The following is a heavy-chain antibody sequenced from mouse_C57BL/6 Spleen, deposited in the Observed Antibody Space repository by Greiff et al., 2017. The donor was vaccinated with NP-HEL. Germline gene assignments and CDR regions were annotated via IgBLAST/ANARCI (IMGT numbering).Heavy chain of an antibody. J-gene: IGHJ4*01. V-gene: IGHV1-82*01. CDR3: ARLLYGYDDAMDY. Sequence: VQLQQSGPELVKPGASVKISCKASGYAFSSSWMNWVKQRPGKGLEWIGRIYPGDGDTNYNGKFKGKATLTADKSSSTAYMQLSSLTSEDSAVYVCARLLYGYDDAMDYWGQGTSVTVSS. D-gene: IGHD2-2*01. CDR1: GYAFSSSW. CDR2: IYPGDGDT.